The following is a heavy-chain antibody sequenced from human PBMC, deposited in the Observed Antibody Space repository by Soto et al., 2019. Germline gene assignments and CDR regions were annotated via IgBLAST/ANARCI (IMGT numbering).Heavy chain of an antibody. CDR2: INPSGGIT. CDR3: ARDHVAGRSKLPYY. V-gene: IGHV1-46*01. Sequence: QVQLVQSGAEVKKPGASVKVSCKASGYTFTSYYMHWVRQAPGQGLAWMGIINPSGGITSYAQKCKGRVTMTRDTSTSTVYMELSSLRSEDTAVYYCARDHVAGRSKLPYYWGQGTLVTVSS. D-gene: IGHD6-19*01. CDR1: GYTFTSYY. J-gene: IGHJ4*02.